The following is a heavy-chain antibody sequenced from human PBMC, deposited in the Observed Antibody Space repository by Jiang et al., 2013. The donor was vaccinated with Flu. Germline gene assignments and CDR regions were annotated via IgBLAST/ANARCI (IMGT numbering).Heavy chain of an antibody. V-gene: IGHV1-2*04. CDR2: INPNSGGT. CDR1: GYTFTSYY. D-gene: IGHD3-3*01. J-gene: IGHJ4*02. Sequence: GAEVKKPGASVKVSCKASGYTFTSYYMHWVRQAPGQGLEWMGWINPNSGGTNYAQKFQGWVTMTRDTSISTAYMELSRLRSDDTAVYYCARDAPLLGYDFWSGYSNFDYWGQGTLVTVSS. CDR3: ARDAPLLGYDFWSGYSNFDY.